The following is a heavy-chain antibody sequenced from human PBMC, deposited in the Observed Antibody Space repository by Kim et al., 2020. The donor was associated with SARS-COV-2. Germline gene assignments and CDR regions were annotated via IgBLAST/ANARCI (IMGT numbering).Heavy chain of an antibody. CDR3: AIISAADRWMDV. V-gene: IGHV2-5*01. D-gene: IGHD6-13*01. J-gene: IGHJ6*02. Sequence: RYSPSLKGRLTITKDTSKNQGVLTMTNMDPVDTATYYCAIISAADRWMDVWGQGTTVTVSS.